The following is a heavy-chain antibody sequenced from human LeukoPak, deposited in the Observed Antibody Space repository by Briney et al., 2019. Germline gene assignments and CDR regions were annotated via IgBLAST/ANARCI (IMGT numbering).Heavy chain of an antibody. CDR1: VGTFSSYT. CDR2: IIPILGIA. Sequence: SVKVSLKASVGTFSSYTISWVRQAPGQGREWVGRIIPILGIANNAQKFQGRVTRTADKSTISAYMELRSRRSEDTSVYYSARDRSQLWYFDYWGQGTLVTVSS. CDR3: ARDRSQLWYFDY. D-gene: IGHD5-18*01. J-gene: IGHJ4*02. V-gene: IGHV1-69*04.